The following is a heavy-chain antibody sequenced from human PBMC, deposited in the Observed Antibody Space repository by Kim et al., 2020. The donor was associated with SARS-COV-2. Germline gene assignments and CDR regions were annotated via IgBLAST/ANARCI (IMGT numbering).Heavy chain of an antibody. CDR1: GGSISSSSYY. CDR3: ARDRLWQQLGNYYYYYG. J-gene: IGHJ6*01. CDR2: IYYSGST. V-gene: IGHV4-39*02. D-gene: IGHD6-13*01. Sequence: SETLSLTCTVSGGSISSSSYYWGWIRQPPGKGLEWIGSIYYSGSTYYNPSLKSRVTISVDTSKNQFSLKLSSVTAADTAVYYCARDRLWQQLGNYYYYYG.